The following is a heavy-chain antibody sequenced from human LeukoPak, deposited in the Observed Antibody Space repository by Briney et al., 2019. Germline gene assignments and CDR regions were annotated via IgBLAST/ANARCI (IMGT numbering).Heavy chain of an antibody. D-gene: IGHD5-24*01. CDR1: GGTFSSYA. CDR3: ASQITNGFDP. J-gene: IGHJ5*02. CDR2: IIPIFGTA. V-gene: IGHV1-69*05. Sequence: SVKVSCKASGGTFSSYAISWVRQAPGQGLEWMGGIIPIFGTANYAQKFQGRVTITTDESTSTAYMELNSLRSEDTAVYYCASQITNGFDPWGQGTLVTVSS.